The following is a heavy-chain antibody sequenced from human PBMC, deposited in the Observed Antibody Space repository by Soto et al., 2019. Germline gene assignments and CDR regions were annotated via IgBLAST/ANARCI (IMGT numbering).Heavy chain of an antibody. CDR1: GGSFRNYY. D-gene: IGHD6-13*01. CDR3: TRVERFPGSSFDP. Sequence: SETLSLTCGVYGGSFRNYYWIWVRQPPGKGLEWIGEVNHSGDATYNPSLQNRLTISLDTANNQFSLKMTSGTAADTAMYFCTRVERFPGSSFDPWGQGTQVTVSS. CDR2: VNHSGDA. V-gene: IGHV4-34*01. J-gene: IGHJ5*02.